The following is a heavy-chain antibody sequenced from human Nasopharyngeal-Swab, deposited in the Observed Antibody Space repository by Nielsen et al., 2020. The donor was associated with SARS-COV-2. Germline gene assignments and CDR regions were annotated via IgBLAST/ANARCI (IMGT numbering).Heavy chain of an antibody. CDR2: IGSSGGAT. Sequence: WIRQPPGKGLEWVSYIGSSGGATYYADSVKGRFTISRDNAKKSLYLQMNSLRAEDTAVYYCARNILTGYYSSDAFDIWGQGTMVTVSS. V-gene: IGHV3-11*04. D-gene: IGHD3-9*01. J-gene: IGHJ3*02. CDR3: ARNILTGYYSSDAFDI.